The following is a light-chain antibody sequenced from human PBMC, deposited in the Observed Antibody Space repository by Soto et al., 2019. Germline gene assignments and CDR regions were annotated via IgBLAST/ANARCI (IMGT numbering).Light chain of an antibody. Sequence: EIVLTQSPGTLSLSPGERATLSCRASQSVSSSYLAWYQQKPGQAPRLLIYGASSRATGIPDRFSGSGSGTDFTRTISRLEPEDCAVYYCQQYGSSICTFGPGPKGDIK. J-gene: IGKJ3*01. V-gene: IGKV3-20*01. CDR2: GAS. CDR1: QSVSSSY. CDR3: QQYGSSICT.